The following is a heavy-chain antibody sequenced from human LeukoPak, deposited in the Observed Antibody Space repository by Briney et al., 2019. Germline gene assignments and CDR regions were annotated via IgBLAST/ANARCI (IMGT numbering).Heavy chain of an antibody. CDR3: ARGLVVVPAAIIS. D-gene: IGHD2-2*02. CDR2: INHSGST. CDR1: GGSISSSYY. J-gene: IGHJ5*02. Sequence: SETLSLTCTVSGGSISSSYYWSWIRQPPGKGLEWIGEINHSGSTNYNPSLKSRVTISVDTSKNQFSPKLSSVTAADTAVYYCARGLVVVPAAIISWGQGTLVTVSS. V-gene: IGHV4-4*02.